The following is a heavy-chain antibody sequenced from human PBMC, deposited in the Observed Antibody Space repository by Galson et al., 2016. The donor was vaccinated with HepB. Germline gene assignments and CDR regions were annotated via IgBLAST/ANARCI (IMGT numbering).Heavy chain of an antibody. CDR2: IWYDGSNK. CDR1: GFTFSSYG. Sequence: SLRLSCAASGFTFSSYGMHWVRQAPGKRLEWVAVIWYDGSNKYYVDSVKGRFTISRDKSKNTLYLQMNSLRDEDTAVYYCATDRRSIFGAVTEYFQHWGQGTLVTVSS. D-gene: IGHD3-3*01. V-gene: IGHV3-33*01. J-gene: IGHJ1*01. CDR3: ATDRRSIFGAVTEYFQH.